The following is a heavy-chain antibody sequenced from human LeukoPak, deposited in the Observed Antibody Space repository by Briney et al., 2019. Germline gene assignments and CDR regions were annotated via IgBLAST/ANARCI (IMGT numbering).Heavy chain of an antibody. J-gene: IGHJ4*02. V-gene: IGHV3-66*02. D-gene: IGHD3-3*01. Sequence: PGGSLRLSCAASGFTVNNNYMSWVRQAPGKGLEWVSIIYSGGCAYYADSVRGRFTISRDDSKNTLYLQMNSLRPEDTAVYYCARNVGEFWSTYYKGFFAYWGQGTLVTVSS. CDR1: GFTVNNNY. CDR2: IYSGGCA. CDR3: ARNVGEFWSTYYKGFFAY.